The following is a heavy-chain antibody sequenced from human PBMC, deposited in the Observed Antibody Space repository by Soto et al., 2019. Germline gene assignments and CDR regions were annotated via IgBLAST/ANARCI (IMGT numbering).Heavy chain of an antibody. V-gene: IGHV4-34*01. J-gene: IGHJ4*02. Sequence: PSETLSLTCAVHGGSFSGYIWTWIRQPPGRGLQWIGQINDSGSTYYNPSLKSRVIISMNTSNDQFSLRLTSVTAADTAVYYCASTKKWLAFDYWGQGALVTVSS. D-gene: IGHD6-19*01. CDR2: INDSGST. CDR1: GGSFSGYI. CDR3: ASTKKWLAFDY.